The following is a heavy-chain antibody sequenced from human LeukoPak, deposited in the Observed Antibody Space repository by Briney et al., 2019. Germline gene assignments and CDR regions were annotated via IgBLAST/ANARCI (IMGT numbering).Heavy chain of an antibody. J-gene: IGHJ4*02. CDR3: ARDKYYYGSGSSITFDY. V-gene: IGHV3-30*03. CDR2: ISYDGSNK. Sequence: GGSLRLSCAASGFTFSSYSMNWVRQAPGKGLEWVAVISYDGSNKYYADSVKGRFTISRDNSKNTLYLQMNSLRAEDTAVYYCARDKYYYGSGSSITFDYWGQGTLVTVSS. D-gene: IGHD3-10*01. CDR1: GFTFSSYS.